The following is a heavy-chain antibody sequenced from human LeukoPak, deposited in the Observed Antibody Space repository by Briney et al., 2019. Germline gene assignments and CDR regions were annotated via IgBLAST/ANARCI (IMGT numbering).Heavy chain of an antibody. Sequence: ASVKVSCKASGYTFTGYYMHWVRQAPGQGLEWMGWISLNSGGTYYAQKFQGRVTMARDTSITTAYMELRSLRSDDTAVYYCARGKGPHAFDIWGQGTMVTVSS. J-gene: IGHJ3*02. V-gene: IGHV1-2*02. CDR1: GYTFTGYY. CDR3: ARGKGPHAFDI. CDR2: ISLNSGGT.